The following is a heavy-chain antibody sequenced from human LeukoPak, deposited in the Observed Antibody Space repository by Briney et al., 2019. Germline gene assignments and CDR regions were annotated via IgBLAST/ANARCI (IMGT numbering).Heavy chain of an antibody. CDR3: TRPIPAMIPSPHDAFDI. J-gene: IGHJ3*02. CDR1: GLTVSSNY. V-gene: IGHV3-53*01. CDR2: IYSGGST. Sequence: GGSLRLSCAASGLTVSSNYMSWVRQAPGKGLEWVSVIYSGGSTYYADSVKGRFTISRDNSKNTLYLQMNSLRAEDTAVYYCTRPIPAMIPSPHDAFDIWGQGTMVTVSS. D-gene: IGHD2-2*01.